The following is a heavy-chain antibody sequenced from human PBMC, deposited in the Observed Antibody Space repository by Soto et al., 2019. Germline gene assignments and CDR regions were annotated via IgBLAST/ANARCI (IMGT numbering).Heavy chain of an antibody. V-gene: IGHV1-69*13. CDR2: IIPIFGTA. CDR3: ARTSDSSSWYDYYYGMDV. J-gene: IGHJ6*02. CDR1: GGTFSSYA. D-gene: IGHD6-13*01. Sequence: SVKVSCKASGGTFSSYAISWVRQAPGQGLEWMGGIIPIFGTANYAQKFQGRVTITADESTSTAYMELSSLRSEDTAVYYCARTSDSSSWYDYYYGMDVWGQGTTVTVSS.